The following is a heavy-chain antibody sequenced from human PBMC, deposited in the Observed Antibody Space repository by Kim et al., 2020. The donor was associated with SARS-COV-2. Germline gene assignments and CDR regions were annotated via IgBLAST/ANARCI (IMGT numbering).Heavy chain of an antibody. CDR1: GGSISSYY. CDR3: ERDSWKYYGMDV. CDR2: IYYVGST. Sequence: SETLSLTCTVSGGSISSYYWSWIRQPPGKGLAWIGYIYYVGSTNYNPSHKSRVTISVDTSKNQFSLTLSSVTAADPAVYYCERDSWKYYGMDVWGQGTTVTVCS. J-gene: IGHJ6*02. V-gene: IGHV4-59*01. D-gene: IGHD1-1*01.